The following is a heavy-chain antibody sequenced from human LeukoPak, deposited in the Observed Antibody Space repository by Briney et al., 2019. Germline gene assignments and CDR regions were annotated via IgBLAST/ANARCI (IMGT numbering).Heavy chain of an antibody. V-gene: IGHV3-23*01. D-gene: IGHD6-19*01. Sequence: GGSLRLSCVASEFTFSTYAMTWVRQAPGKGLDWVSAITVSGGKTYYAGSVKGRFTISRDNSKNTLYLQMNSLRAEDTAVYYCAKDRLGSGWYSWGQGTLVTVSS. CDR2: ITVSGGKT. CDR3: AKDRLGSGWYS. J-gene: IGHJ5*02. CDR1: EFTFSTYA.